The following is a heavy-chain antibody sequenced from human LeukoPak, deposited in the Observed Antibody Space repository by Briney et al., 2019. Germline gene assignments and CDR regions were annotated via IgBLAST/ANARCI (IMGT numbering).Heavy chain of an antibody. D-gene: IGHD3-10*01. Sequence: GGSLRLSCAASGFTFSSYAMHWVRQAPGKGLEWVAVISYDGSNKYYADSVKGRFTISRDNSKNTLYLQMNSLRAEDTSVYYCARITMVRGVMKLPTDAFDIWGQGTMVTVSS. V-gene: IGHV3-30*04. J-gene: IGHJ3*02. CDR2: ISYDGSNK. CDR1: GFTFSSYA. CDR3: ARITMVRGVMKLPTDAFDI.